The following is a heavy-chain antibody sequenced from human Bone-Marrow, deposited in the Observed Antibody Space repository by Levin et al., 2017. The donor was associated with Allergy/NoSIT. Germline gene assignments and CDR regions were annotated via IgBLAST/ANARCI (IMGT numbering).Heavy chain of an antibody. CDR2: ISNTGYSI. Sequence: GGSLRLSCAASRFSFSEYYMSWIRQAPGKGLEWLSYISNTGYSIYYADSVQGRFTISRDNSKNSLFLQMNGLGVEDTAVYYWARDRSRAYSGSYYGYHSYGMDVWGQGTTVTVSS. CDR3: ARDRSRAYSGSYYGYHSYGMDV. CDR1: RFSFSEYY. J-gene: IGHJ6*02. V-gene: IGHV3-11*01. D-gene: IGHD1-26*01.